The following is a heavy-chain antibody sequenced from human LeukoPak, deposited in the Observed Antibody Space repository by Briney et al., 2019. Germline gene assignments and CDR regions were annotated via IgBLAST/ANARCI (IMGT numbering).Heavy chain of an antibody. CDR3: ARGRAGSYRSYFDY. D-gene: IGHD3-10*01. CDR1: GYSISSGYY. J-gene: IGHJ4*02. Sequence: PSETLSLTCAVSGYSISSGYYWGWIRQPPGKGLEWIGSIYHSGSTYYNPSLQSRLTISVDTSKNQFSLNLSSVTAADTAVYYCARGRAGSYRSYFDYWGQGTLVTVSS. CDR2: IYHSGST. V-gene: IGHV4-38-2*01.